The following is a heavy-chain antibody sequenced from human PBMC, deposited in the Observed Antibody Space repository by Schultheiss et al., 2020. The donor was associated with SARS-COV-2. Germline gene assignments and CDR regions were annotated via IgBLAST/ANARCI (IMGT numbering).Heavy chain of an antibody. CDR2: ISSSSSYI. Sequence: GESLKISCAASGFTFSSYAMSWVRQAPGKGLEWVSSISSSSSYIYYADSVKGRFTISRDNAKNSLYLQMNSLRAEDTAVYYCASGSGYPIADYWGQGTLVTVSS. CDR1: GFTFSSYA. CDR3: ASGSGYPIADY. J-gene: IGHJ4*02. V-gene: IGHV3-21*01. D-gene: IGHD3-22*01.